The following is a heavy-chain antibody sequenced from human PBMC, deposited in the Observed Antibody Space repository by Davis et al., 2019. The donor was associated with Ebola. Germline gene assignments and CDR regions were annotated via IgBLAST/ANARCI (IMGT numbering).Heavy chain of an antibody. Sequence: GESLKISCEGSGFSFGEYGLNWVRQLPGKGLDWVSFISQSSVFIHYADSVKGRFTVSRDNAKNSLFLQLNSLRDEDTAQYYCARDAEDGSGNWFFDFRGRGALVTVSS. CDR3: ARDAEDGSGNWFFDF. D-gene: IGHD5-24*01. J-gene: IGHJ2*01. CDR1: GFSFGEYG. V-gene: IGHV3-21*01. CDR2: ISQSSVFI.